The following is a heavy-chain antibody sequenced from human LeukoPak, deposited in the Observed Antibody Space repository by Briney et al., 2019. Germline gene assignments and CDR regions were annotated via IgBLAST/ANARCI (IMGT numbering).Heavy chain of an antibody. CDR2: ISYDGSNK. J-gene: IGHJ4*02. Sequence: GGSLRLSCAASGFTFSSYAMHWGRQAPGKGLEWVAVISYDGSNKYYADSVKGRFTISRDNSKNTLYLQMNSLRAEDTAVYYCASSSSWYFWGQGTLVTVSS. CDR1: GFTFSSYA. V-gene: IGHV3-30*04. D-gene: IGHD6-13*01. CDR3: ASSSSWYF.